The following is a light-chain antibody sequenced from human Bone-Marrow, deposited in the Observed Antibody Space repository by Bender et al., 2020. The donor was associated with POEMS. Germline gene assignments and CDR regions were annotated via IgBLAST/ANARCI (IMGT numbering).Light chain of an antibody. CDR1: SSDVGSYNL. CDR3: CSYAGGYIYV. Sequence: QSVLTQPPSVSGSPGQSITISCIGTSSDVGSYNLVSWYQQHPGKAPKLLIHEVTKRPSGVSNRFSGSKSGNTASLTISGLQAEDEADYCCCSYAGGYIYVFGTGTQVTVL. CDR2: EVT. J-gene: IGLJ1*01. V-gene: IGLV2-23*02.